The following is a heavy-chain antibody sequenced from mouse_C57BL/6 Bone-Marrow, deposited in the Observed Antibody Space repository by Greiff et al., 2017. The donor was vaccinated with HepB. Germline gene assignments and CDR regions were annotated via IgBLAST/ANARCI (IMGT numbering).Heavy chain of an antibody. CDR2: IDTSDSYT. V-gene: IGHV1-50*01. CDR1: GYTFTSYW. D-gene: IGHD1-1*01. Sequence: QVQLQQPGAELVKPGASVKLSCKASGYTFTSYWMQWVKQRPGQGLEWIGEIDTSDSYTNYNQKFKGKATLTVDTSSSTAYMQLSSLTSEDSAVYYCARYYYGSKAYWGQGTLVTVSA. CDR3: ARYYYGSKAY. J-gene: IGHJ3*01.